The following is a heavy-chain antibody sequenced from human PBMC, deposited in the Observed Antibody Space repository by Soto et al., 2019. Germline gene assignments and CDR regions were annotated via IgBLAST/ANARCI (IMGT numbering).Heavy chain of an antibody. CDR3: ARDHPHSYGVYYFDY. V-gene: IGHV4-39*02. Sequence: SEALSLTCTVSGGSIIRSSYYWGLIRQPPGKGLEWIGSIYYSGSTYYNLSLKSRVTISVDTSKNQFSLKLSSVTAADTAVYFCARDHPHSYGVYYFDYWGQGTPVTVS. CDR1: GGSIIRSSYY. J-gene: IGHJ4*02. D-gene: IGHD5-18*01. CDR2: IYYSGST.